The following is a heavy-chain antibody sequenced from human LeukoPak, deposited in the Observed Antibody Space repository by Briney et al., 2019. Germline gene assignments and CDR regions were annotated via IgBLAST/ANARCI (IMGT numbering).Heavy chain of an antibody. J-gene: IGHJ4*02. CDR2: IKPNSGGT. V-gene: IGHV1-2*02. D-gene: IGHD4-17*01. CDR3: ARDLTVTTFDY. Sequence: VASVTVSCTASGYTFTVYYMHWVRQAPGQGIEWMAWIKPNSGGTNYAQRFQGRVTMTRDTSISTAYMELSRLRSDDTAVYYCARDLTVTTFDYWGQGTLVTVSS. CDR1: GYTFTVYY.